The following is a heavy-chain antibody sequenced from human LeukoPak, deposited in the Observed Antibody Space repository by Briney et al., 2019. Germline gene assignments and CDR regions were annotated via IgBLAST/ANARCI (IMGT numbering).Heavy chain of an antibody. J-gene: IGHJ4*02. CDR1: GGSISSSSYY. CDR3: ARIYCSGGSCYLGHFDY. D-gene: IGHD2-15*01. Sequence: SETLSLTCTVSGGSISSSSYYWGWIRQPPGKGLEWIGSIYYSGSTYYNPSLKSRVTISVDTSKNQFSLKLSSVTAADTAVYYCARIYCSGGSCYLGHFDYWGQGTLVTVSS. V-gene: IGHV4-39*07. CDR2: IYYSGST.